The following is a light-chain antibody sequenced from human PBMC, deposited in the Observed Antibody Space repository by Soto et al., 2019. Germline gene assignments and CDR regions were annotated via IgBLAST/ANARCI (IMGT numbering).Light chain of an antibody. J-gene: IGKJ2*01. Sequence: EIVLTQSPATLSLSPGERATLSCRASQSVSIYLAWYQQKPGQAPTLLIYDSSNRATGIPARFSCSGSGTDFTLTISSLELEDFAVYYCHRRGTWRPAFGQGPSLRSN. CDR3: HRRGTWRPA. CDR1: QSVSIY. V-gene: IGKV3-11*01. CDR2: DSS.